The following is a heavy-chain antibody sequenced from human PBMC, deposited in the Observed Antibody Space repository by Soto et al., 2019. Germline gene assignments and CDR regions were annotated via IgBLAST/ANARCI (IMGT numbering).Heavy chain of an antibody. CDR1: GGTFSSYA. CDR3: AREGWDIAAAGSYFDY. D-gene: IGHD6-13*01. V-gene: IGHV1-69*01. Sequence: QVQLVQSGAEVKKPGSSVKVSCKASGGTFSSYAISWVRQAPGQGLEWMGGIIPIFGTANYAQKFQGRVTITADESTSTAYMELSSLRSEDTTVYYCAREGWDIAAAGSYFDYWGQGTLVTVSS. CDR2: IIPIFGTA. J-gene: IGHJ4*02.